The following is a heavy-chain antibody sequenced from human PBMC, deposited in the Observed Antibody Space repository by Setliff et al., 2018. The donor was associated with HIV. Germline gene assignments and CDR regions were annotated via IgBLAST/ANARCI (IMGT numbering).Heavy chain of an antibody. Sequence: LRLSCAASGFTFSNYAMSWVRQAPGKGLEWVAVISYDGSNKYYADSVKGRFTISRDNSKNTLYLQMNGLRAEDTAVYYCAKDVLYYYDSSGYYGFDYWGQGTLVTVSS. J-gene: IGHJ4*02. V-gene: IGHV3-30*18. CDR2: ISYDGSNK. CDR1: GFTFSNYA. D-gene: IGHD3-22*01. CDR3: AKDVLYYYDSSGYYGFDY.